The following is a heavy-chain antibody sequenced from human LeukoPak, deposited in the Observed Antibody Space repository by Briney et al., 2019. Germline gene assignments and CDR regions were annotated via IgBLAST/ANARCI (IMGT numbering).Heavy chain of an antibody. CDR1: GGSFNIGAY. Sequence: PSETLSLTRAVSGGSFNIGAYWGWVRQPPGKGLEWIGTIYHSGSTYYIPSLNSRVTISIDTSKNQFSLKLSSVTAADTAVYYCANSWYYLDSSGLPKSDAFDRWGQGTLVTVSP. CDR3: ANSWYYLDSSGLPKSDAFDR. J-gene: IGHJ3*01. CDR2: IYHSGST. D-gene: IGHD3-22*01. V-gene: IGHV4-38-2*01.